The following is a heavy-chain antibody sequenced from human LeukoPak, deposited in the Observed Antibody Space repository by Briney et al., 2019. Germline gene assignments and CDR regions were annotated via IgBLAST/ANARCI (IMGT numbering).Heavy chain of an antibody. CDR1: GYTFTNYI. CDR3: ARVVTRLREGKYHYDMDV. V-gene: IGHV1-3*01. CDR2: INAGNGVT. J-gene: IGHJ6*02. Sequence: ASVKVSCKASGYTFTNYIIHWVRQAPGQRLEWMGWINAGNGVTKYSQKFQVRVTITRDTSASTAYMELSSLRSEDTAVYYCARVVTRLREGKYHYDMDVWGQGTTVTVSS. D-gene: IGHD3-10*01.